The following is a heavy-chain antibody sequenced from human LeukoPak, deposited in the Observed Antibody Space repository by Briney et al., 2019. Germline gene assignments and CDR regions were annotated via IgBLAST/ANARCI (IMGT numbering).Heavy chain of an antibody. Sequence: SETLSLTCTVSGGSISSSSYYWGWIRQPPGKGLEWIGSIYYSGSTYYNPSLKSRVTISVDTSKNQFSLKLSSVTAADTAVYYCARLGRYGSGWTEVIWWGQGTLVTVSS. CDR3: ARLGRYGSGWTEVIW. CDR1: GGSISSSSYY. D-gene: IGHD6-19*01. J-gene: IGHJ4*02. CDR2: IYYSGST. V-gene: IGHV4-39*01.